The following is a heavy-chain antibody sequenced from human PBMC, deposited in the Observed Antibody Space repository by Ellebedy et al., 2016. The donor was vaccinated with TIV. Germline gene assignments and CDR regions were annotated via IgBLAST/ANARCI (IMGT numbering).Heavy chain of an antibody. D-gene: IGHD3-3*01. J-gene: IGHJ3*02. CDR2: ISFDGSTK. CDR1: GFTLSHYA. V-gene: IGHV3-30-3*01. Sequence: GESLKISCAASGFTLSHYAMQWVRQAPGKGLEWVAAISFDGSTKYYADSVKGRFTISGDSSKKTLHMQMNSLGTEDPAVYYCARICERLGTVAEPLDIWGQGTMVTVSS. CDR3: ARICERLGTVAEPLDI.